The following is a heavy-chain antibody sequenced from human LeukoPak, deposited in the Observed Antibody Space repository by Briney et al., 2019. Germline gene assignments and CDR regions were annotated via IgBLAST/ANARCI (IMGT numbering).Heavy chain of an antibody. CDR1: GFTFSSYT. CDR2: ISSNGGST. CDR3: ARWRHSSGYYYDD. V-gene: IGHV3-64*01. J-gene: IGHJ4*02. D-gene: IGHD3-22*01. Sequence: GGSLRLSCAASGFTFSSYTMHWVRQAPGKGLEYVSAISSNGGSTYYANSVKGRFTISRDNSKNTLYLQMGSLGAEDMAVYYCARWRHSSGYYYDDWGQGTLVTVSS.